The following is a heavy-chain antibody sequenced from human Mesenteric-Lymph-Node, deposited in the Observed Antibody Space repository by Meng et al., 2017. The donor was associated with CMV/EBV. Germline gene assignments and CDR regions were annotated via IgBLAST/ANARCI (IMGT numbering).Heavy chain of an antibody. V-gene: IGHV3-33*06. Sequence: GESLKISCAASGFTFSSYGMHWVRQAPGKGLEWVAVIWYDGSNKYYADSVKGRFTISRDNSKNTLYIQMNSLRAEDTAVYYCAKVSLFGCSTTSCYPFDYWGQGALVTVSS. CDR2: IWYDGSNK. CDR3: AKVSLFGCSTTSCYPFDY. J-gene: IGHJ4*02. CDR1: GFTFSSYG. D-gene: IGHD2-2*01.